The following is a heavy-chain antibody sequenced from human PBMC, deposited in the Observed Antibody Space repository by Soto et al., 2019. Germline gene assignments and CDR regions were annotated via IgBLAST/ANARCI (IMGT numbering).Heavy chain of an antibody. CDR3: VRYHLRSRWFDP. CDR1: GGSISSSNW. V-gene: IGHV4-4*02. J-gene: IGHJ5*02. Sequence: PSETLSLTCAVSGGSISSSNWWSWVRQPPGKGLEWIGEIYHSGSTNYNPSLKSRVTISVDTSKNQFSLKLSSVTAADTAVYYCVRYHLRSRWFDPWGQGILVTVSS. CDR2: IYHSGST.